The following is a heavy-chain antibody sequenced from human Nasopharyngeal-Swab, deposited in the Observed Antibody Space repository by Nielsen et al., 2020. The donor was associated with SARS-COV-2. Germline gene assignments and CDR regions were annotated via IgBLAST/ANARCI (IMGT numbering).Heavy chain of an antibody. Sequence: WIRQPPGKGLEYVSAISSNGGSTYYANSVKGRFTISRDNSKNTRYLQMGSLRAEDMAVYYCARGTTPRSWYFDLWGRGTLVTVSS. V-gene: IGHV3-64*01. D-gene: IGHD4-17*01. J-gene: IGHJ2*01. CDR3: ARGTTPRSWYFDL. CDR2: ISSNGGST.